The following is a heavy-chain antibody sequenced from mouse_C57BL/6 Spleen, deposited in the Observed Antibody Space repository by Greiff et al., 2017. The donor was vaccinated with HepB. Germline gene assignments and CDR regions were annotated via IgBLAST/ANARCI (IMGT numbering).Heavy chain of an antibody. D-gene: IGHD1-1*01. V-gene: IGHV1-64*01. CDR1: GYTFTSYW. CDR2: IHPNSGST. J-gene: IGHJ4*01. CDR3: ASEITTVVARDAMDY. Sequence: QVQLQQPGAELVKPGASVKLSCKASGYTFTSYWMHWVKQRPGQGLEWIGMIHPNSGSTNYNEKFKSKATLTVDKSSSTAYMQLSSLTSGDSAVYYCASEITTVVARDAMDYWGQGTSVTVSS.